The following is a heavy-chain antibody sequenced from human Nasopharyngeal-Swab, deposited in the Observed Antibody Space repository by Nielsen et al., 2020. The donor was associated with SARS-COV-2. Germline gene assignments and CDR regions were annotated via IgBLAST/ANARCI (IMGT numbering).Heavy chain of an antibody. CDR2: IIPIFGTA. V-gene: IGHV1-69*13. CDR3: ARDKWNRGYYYYGMDV. J-gene: IGHJ6*02. CDR1: GGTFISYA. Sequence: SVKVSCKASGGTFISYAISWVRQAPGQGLEWMGGIIPIFGTANYAQKFQGRVTITADESTSTAYMELSSLRSEDTAVYYCARDKWNRGYYYYGMDVWGQGTTVTVSS. D-gene: IGHD1/OR15-1a*01.